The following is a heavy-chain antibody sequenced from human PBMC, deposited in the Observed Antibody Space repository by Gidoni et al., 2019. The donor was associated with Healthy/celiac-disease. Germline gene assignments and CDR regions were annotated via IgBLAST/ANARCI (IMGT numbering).Heavy chain of an antibody. J-gene: IGHJ5*02. Sequence: QVQLVESGGGVVQPGRSLRLSCAASGFTFSSYGMHWVRQAPGKGLEWVAVIWYDGSNKYYADSVKGRFTISRDNSKNTLYLQMNSLRAEDTAVYYCARDVGYDFWSGYYTNNWFDPWGQGTLVTVSS. CDR1: GFTFSSYG. CDR3: ARDVGYDFWSGYYTNNWFDP. D-gene: IGHD3-3*01. V-gene: IGHV3-33*01. CDR2: IWYDGSNK.